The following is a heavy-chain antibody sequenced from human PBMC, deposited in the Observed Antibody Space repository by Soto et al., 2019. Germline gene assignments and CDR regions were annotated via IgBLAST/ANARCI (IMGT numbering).Heavy chain of an antibody. CDR3: SRCQRFSVWLDP. CDR2: VYSSGGT. CDR1: GCSMNSYY. D-gene: IGHD3-3*01. J-gene: IGHJ5*02. Sequence: PSATLPLTCTVSGCSMNSYYWTWILQPAGKGLEWIGRVYSSGGTHYNPSLKSRVTISLDTSKNQFSLRLLSVTDADTAVYYCSRCQRFSVWLDPCGQG. V-gene: IGHV4-4*07.